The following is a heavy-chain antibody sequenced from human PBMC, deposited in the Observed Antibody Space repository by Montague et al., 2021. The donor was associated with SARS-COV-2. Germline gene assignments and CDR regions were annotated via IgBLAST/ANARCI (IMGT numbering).Heavy chain of an antibody. Sequence: SETLSLTCAVYDGSFSGYYWSWIRQPPGKGLEWIGEIYHTGSTNYNPSLKSRVTISVDTSKNQFSLKLRSVTAADTAVYYCARGRIELSMIVVVMTGASYYMDVWGKGTTVTVPS. V-gene: IGHV4-34*01. CDR2: IYHTGST. D-gene: IGHD3-22*01. J-gene: IGHJ6*03. CDR1: DGSFSGYY. CDR3: ARGRIELSMIVVVMTGASYYMDV.